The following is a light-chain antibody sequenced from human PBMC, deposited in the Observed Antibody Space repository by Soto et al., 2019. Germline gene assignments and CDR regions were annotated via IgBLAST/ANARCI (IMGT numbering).Light chain of an antibody. Sequence: QPVLTQPPSVSGAPGQRVTLSCTGSSSNIGAGYDVHWYQQLPGTAPRILKYGNNNRPSGVPDRISGSKSGTSASLAITGLQAEDEADYYCQSYDYSLSGYVFGTGTKVTVL. J-gene: IGLJ1*01. CDR3: QSYDYSLSGYV. V-gene: IGLV1-40*01. CDR2: GNN. CDR1: SSNIGAGYD.